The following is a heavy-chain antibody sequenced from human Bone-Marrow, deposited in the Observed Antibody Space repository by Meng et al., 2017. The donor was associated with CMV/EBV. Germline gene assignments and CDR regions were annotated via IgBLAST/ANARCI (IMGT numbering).Heavy chain of an antibody. J-gene: IGHJ4*02. CDR3: TRVLGDSSWYDQGDD. D-gene: IGHD6-13*01. CDR1: GYTFTSFD. V-gene: IGHV1-8*01. CDR2: MNPNSGIT. Sequence: ASVKVSCKTSGYTFTSFDINWVRQATGQGLEWMGWMNPNSGITGYAQKFQGRVTMTRNTYISTAYMELSSLRSEDTAVYYCTRVLGDSSWYDQGDDRGQGTLVSVSS.